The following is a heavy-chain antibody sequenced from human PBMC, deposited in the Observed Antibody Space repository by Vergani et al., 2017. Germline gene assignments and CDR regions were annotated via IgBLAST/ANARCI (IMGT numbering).Heavy chain of an antibody. V-gene: IGHV5-51*01. Sequence: EVQLVQSGAEVKKPGESLKISCKGSGYSFTSYWIGWVRQMPGKGLEWMGIIYPGDSDTRYSPSFQGQVTISADKSISTAYLKWSSLKASDTAMYYCARQIAAAGIPGGVAFDIWGQGTMVTVSS. J-gene: IGHJ3*02. CDR3: ARQIAAAGIPGGVAFDI. CDR2: IYPGDSDT. D-gene: IGHD6-13*01. CDR1: GYSFTSYW.